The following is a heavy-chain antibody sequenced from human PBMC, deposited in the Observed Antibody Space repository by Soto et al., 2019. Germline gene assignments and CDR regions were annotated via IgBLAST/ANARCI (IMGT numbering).Heavy chain of an antibody. CDR3: ARGGGYDYLPPLY. V-gene: IGHV4-59*01. Sequence: SETLSLTCTVSGGSISSYYWSWIRQPPGKGLEWIGYIYYSGSTNYNPSLKSRVTISVDTSKNQFSLKLSSVTAADTAVYYCARGGGYDYLPPLYWGQGTLVTVSS. CDR1: GGSISSYY. D-gene: IGHD5-12*01. CDR2: IYYSGST. J-gene: IGHJ4*02.